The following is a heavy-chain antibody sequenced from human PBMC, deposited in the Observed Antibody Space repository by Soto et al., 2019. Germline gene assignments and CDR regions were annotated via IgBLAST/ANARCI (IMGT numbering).Heavy chain of an antibody. CDR2: ISGSGGST. V-gene: IGHV3-23*01. CDR1: GFTFSSYA. J-gene: IGHJ6*02. Sequence: GGSLRLSCAASGFTFSSYAMSWVRQATGKGLEWVSAISGSGGSTYYADSVKGRFTISRDNSRNTLYLQMNSLRAEDTAVYYCAKGTGYYGSGSQYYYYYYGMDVWGQGTTVTVSS. CDR3: AKGTGYYGSGSQYYYYYYGMDV. D-gene: IGHD3-10*01.